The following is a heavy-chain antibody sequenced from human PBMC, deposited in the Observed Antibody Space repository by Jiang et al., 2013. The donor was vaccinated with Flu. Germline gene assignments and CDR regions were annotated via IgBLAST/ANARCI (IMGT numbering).Heavy chain of an antibody. CDR1: GYTFTSYA. D-gene: IGHD3-10*01. CDR2: INTNTGNP. Sequence: QSGSELKKPGASVKVSCKASGYTFTSYAMNWVRQAPGQGLEWMGWINTNTGNPTYAQGFTGRFVFSLDTSVSTAYLQISSLKAEDTAVYYCARGGVRGATALHYYYGMDVWGQGTTVTVSS. J-gene: IGHJ6*02. CDR3: ARGGVRGATALHYYYGMDV. V-gene: IGHV7-4-1*02.